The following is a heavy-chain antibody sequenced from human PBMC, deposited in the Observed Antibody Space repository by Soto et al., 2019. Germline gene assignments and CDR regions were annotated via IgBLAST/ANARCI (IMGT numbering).Heavy chain of an antibody. Sequence: GGSLRLSCAASGFTFSSYAMSWVRQAPGKGLEWVSAISGSGGSTYYADSVKGRFTISRDNSKNTLYLQMNSLRAEDTAVYYCAKALEVGEFPYYFDYWGQGTLVTVSS. CDR3: AKALEVGEFPYYFDY. CDR2: ISGSGGST. CDR1: GFTFSSYA. J-gene: IGHJ4*02. D-gene: IGHD3-10*01. V-gene: IGHV3-23*01.